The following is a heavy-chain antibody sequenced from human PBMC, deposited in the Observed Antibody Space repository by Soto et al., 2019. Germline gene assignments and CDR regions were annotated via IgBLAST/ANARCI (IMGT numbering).Heavy chain of an antibody. CDR1: GFTFDDYA. D-gene: IGHD3-10*01. Sequence: GGSLRLSCAASGFTFDDYAMHWVRQAPGKGLEWVSGSSWNSGSIGYADSVKGRFTISRDNAKNSLYLQMNSLRAEDTALYYCAKGNMVRGVTGYYYYGMDVWGQGTTVTVSS. V-gene: IGHV3-9*01. CDR2: SSWNSGSI. J-gene: IGHJ6*02. CDR3: AKGNMVRGVTGYYYYGMDV.